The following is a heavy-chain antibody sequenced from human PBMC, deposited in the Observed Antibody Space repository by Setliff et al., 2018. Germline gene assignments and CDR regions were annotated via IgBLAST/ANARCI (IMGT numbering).Heavy chain of an antibody. CDR1: GNSISSGYC. J-gene: IGHJ4*01. Sequence: SETLSLTCAVSGNSISSGYCWGWIRQPPGKGLECIGSIYHSGSTFYNPSLKSRVTISLDTSKNQFSLKLRSVTAADTAVYYCARQGFGTTYMPFDYWDHGALVTVSS. CDR2: IYHSGST. CDR3: ARQGFGTTYMPFDY. D-gene: IGHD1-7*01. V-gene: IGHV4-38-2*01.